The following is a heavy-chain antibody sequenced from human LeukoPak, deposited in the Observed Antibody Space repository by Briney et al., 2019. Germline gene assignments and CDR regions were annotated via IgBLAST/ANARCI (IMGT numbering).Heavy chain of an antibody. CDR3: AKDYNYVPDY. D-gene: IGHD5-24*01. V-gene: IGHV1-18*01. Sequence: ASVKVSCKPSGYTFRSSGISWVRQAPGRGLEWMGWISGVNGDIHPAQRFQDRVTLTTDTSTSTAYMELRSLRSDDTAVYYCAKDYNYVPDYWGQGTLITVSS. J-gene: IGHJ4*02. CDR1: GYTFRSSG. CDR2: ISGVNGDI.